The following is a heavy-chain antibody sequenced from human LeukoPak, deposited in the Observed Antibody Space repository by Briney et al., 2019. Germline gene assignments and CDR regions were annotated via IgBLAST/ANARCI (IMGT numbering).Heavy chain of an antibody. CDR2: IKSKTDGGTT. CDR3: TTDLYGDILTGSYGYYGMDV. J-gene: IGHJ6*02. CDR1: GFTFSNAW. D-gene: IGHD3-9*01. V-gene: IGHV3-15*01. Sequence: GGSLRLSCAASGFTFSNAWMSWVRQAPGKGLEWVGRIKSKTDGGTTDYAAPVKGRFTISRDDSKNTLYLQMNSLKTEDTAVYYCTTDLYGDILTGSYGYYGMDVWGQGTTVTVSS.